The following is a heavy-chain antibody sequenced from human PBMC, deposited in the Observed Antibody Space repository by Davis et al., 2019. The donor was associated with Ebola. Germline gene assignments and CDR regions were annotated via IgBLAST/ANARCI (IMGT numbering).Heavy chain of an antibody. D-gene: IGHD4/OR15-4a*01. CDR2: INHSGST. Sequence: MPSETLSLTCAVYGGSFSGYYWSWIRQPPGKGLEWIGEINHSGSTNYNPSLKSRVTISVDTSKNQFSLKLSSVTAADTAVYYCAGAPVYYYYGMDVWGKGTTVTVSS. V-gene: IGHV4-34*01. J-gene: IGHJ6*04. CDR3: AGAPVYYYYGMDV. CDR1: GGSFSGYY.